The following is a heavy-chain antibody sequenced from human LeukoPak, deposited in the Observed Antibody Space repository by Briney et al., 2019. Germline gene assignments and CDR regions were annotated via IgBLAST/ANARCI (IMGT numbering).Heavy chain of an antibody. CDR1: GGFISSYY. CDR2: VYYTGST. D-gene: IGHD1-14*01. J-gene: IGHJ4*02. Sequence: PSETLSLTCTVSGGFISSYYWSWIRQPPGKGLEWIGYVYYTGSTDYNPSLKSPVTISVDTSKNQFSLKLSSVTAADTAVYYCAREESGFYFDNWGQGILVTVSS. CDR3: AREESGFYFDN. V-gene: IGHV4-59*01.